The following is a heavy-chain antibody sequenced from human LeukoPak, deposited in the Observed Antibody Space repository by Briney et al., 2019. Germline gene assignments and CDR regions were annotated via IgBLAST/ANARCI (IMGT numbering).Heavy chain of an antibody. CDR2: ISSSSSYL. J-gene: IGHJ4*02. V-gene: IGHV3-21*01. CDR3: ARTLMNCSGGSCSPYYFDY. D-gene: IGHD2-15*01. Sequence: RSLRLSCAAFGFTFRSYIMNWVRQAPGKGLEGVAYISSSSSYLYYADSVKGRFTISRDNAKNSLYLQMNSLRAEDTAVYYCARTLMNCSGGSCSPYYFDYWGQGTLVTVSS. CDR1: GFTFRSYI.